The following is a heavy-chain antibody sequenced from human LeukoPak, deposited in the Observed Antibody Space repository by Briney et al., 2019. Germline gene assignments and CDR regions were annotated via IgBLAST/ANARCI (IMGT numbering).Heavy chain of an antibody. J-gene: IGHJ6*03. Sequence: GGSLRLSCAASGFTFSSYAMSWVRQAPGKGLEWVSAISGSGGSTYYADSVKGRFTISRDNSKNTLYLQMNSLRAEDTAVYYCGGNGDYGRSGYYYYMDVWGKGTTVTVSS. D-gene: IGHD4-17*01. V-gene: IGHV3-23*01. CDR2: ISGSGGST. CDR3: GGNGDYGRSGYYYYMDV. CDR1: GFTFSSYA.